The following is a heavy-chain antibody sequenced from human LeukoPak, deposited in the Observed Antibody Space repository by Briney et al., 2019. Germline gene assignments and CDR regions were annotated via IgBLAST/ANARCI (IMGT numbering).Heavy chain of an antibody. D-gene: IGHD2-2*01. J-gene: IGHJ6*02. CDR1: GYTFTSYY. V-gene: IGHV1-46*01. CDR2: INPSGGST. CDR3: ASGCSSTSCQQYYYYGMDV. Sequence: ASVKVSCKASGYTFTSYYMHWVRQAPGQGLEWMGIINPSGGSTSYAQKFQGRVTMTRDTSTSTVYVELSSLRSEDTAVYYCASGCSSTSCQQYYYYGMDVWGQGTTVTVSS.